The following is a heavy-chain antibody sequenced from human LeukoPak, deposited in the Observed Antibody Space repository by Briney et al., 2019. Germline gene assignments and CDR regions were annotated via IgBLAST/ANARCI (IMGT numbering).Heavy chain of an antibody. J-gene: IGHJ3*02. V-gene: IGHV3-30*02. CDR2: LWYDGSNA. CDR1: GFNFRFYA. D-gene: IGHD5-18*01. CDR3: AKDGGYSYGWGVFDI. Sequence: GGSLRLSCAASGFNFRFYAMHWVRQAPGKGLEWMAFLWYDGSNAYYADSVKGRFTISRDNFKNTVYLQMNNLTDDDTALYFCAKDGGYSYGWGVFDIWGQGTMVTVSS.